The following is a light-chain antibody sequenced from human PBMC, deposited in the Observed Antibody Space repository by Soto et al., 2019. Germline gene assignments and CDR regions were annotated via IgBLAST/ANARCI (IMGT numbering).Light chain of an antibody. CDR3: QQYGSSPLT. J-gene: IGKJ4*01. CDR2: GAS. CDR1: QSVSSSY. V-gene: IGKV3-20*01. Sequence: EIVLTQSPGTLSLSPGERATLSCRASQSVSSSYLAWYQQKPGQAPWLLIYGASSRATGIPDRFSGSGAGTDFTLNISRLEPEDFAVYYCQQYGSSPLTFGGGTKVEIQ.